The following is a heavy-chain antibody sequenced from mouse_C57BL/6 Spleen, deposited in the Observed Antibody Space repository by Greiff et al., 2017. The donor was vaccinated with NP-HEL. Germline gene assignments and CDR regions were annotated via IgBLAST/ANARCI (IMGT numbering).Heavy chain of an antibody. Sequence: VQLQQPGAELVRPGSSVKLSCKASGYTFTSYWMHWVKQRPIQGLEWIGNIDPSDSETHYNQKFKDKATLTVDKSSSTAYMQLSSLTSENSAVYYCGRRGYYGNYRGYFDVWGTGTTVTVS. J-gene: IGHJ1*03. D-gene: IGHD2-1*01. CDR2: IDPSDSET. CDR1: GYTFTSYW. V-gene: IGHV1-52*01. CDR3: GRRGYYGNYRGYFDV.